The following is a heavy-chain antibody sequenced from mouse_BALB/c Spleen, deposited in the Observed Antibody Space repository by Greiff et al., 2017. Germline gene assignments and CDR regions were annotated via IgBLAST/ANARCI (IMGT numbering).Heavy chain of an antibody. CDR3: ASHYGSSYPYAMDY. CDR2: ISYSGST. CDR1: GYSITSDYA. D-gene: IGHD1-1*01. Sequence: EVQLVESGPGLVKPSQSLSLTCTVTGYSITSDYAWNWIRQFPGNKLEWMGYISYSGSTSYNPSLKSRISITRDTSKNQFFLQLNSVTTEDTATYYCASHYGSSYPYAMDYWGQGTSVTVSS. J-gene: IGHJ4*01. V-gene: IGHV3-2*02.